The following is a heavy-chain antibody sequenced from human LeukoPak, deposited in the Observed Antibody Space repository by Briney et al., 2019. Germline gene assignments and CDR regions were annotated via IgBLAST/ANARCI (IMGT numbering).Heavy chain of an antibody. CDR3: AREGDYDDYSKSLDYMDV. V-gene: IGHV4-4*07. D-gene: IGHD4-17*01. Sequence: PSETLSLTCTVSGGYICSYYWSWLRQPAGKGLEWIGRIYTSENTDYNPSLKSRVTMSVDMSTSQFSLRLTSVTAADTAVYYCAREGDYDDYSKSLDYMDVWGKGTTVTVSS. J-gene: IGHJ6*03. CDR1: GGYICSYY. CDR2: IYTSENT.